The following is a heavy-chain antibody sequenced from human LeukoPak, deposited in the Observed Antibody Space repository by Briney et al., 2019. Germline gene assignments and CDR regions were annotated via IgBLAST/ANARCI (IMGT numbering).Heavy chain of an antibody. Sequence: SQTLSLTCAISGDSVSINSAAWNWIRQSPSRGLEWLGRTYQRSKWYNDYAVSVKSRITINPDISKNQFSLQLNSVTPEDTDVYYCAKSIAVAGAMRDNWFDPWGQGTLVTVSS. CDR2: TYQRSKWYN. D-gene: IGHD6-19*01. V-gene: IGHV6-1*01. CDR3: AKSIAVAGAMRDNWFDP. J-gene: IGHJ5*02. CDR1: GDSVSINSAA.